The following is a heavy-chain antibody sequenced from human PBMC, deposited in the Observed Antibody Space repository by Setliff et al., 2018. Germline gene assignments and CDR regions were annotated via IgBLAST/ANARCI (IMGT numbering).Heavy chain of an antibody. D-gene: IGHD1-7*01. V-gene: IGHV4-34*01. CDR2: INHSGST. CDR1: GGSFSGYY. Sequence: SETLSLTCAVYGGSFSGYYWSWIRQPPGKGLEWIGEINHSGSTNYNPSLKSRVTISVDTSKNQFSLKLSSVTAADTAVYYCARHWNSAGLDYWGQGTLVTAPQ. J-gene: IGHJ4*02. CDR3: ARHWNSAGLDY.